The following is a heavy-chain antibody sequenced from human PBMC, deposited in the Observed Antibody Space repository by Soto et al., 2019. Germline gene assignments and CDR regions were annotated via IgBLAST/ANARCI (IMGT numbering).Heavy chain of an antibody. Sequence: GESLKISCKGSGYSFTSYWIGWVRQMPGKGLEWMGIIYPGDSDTRYSPSFQGQVTISADKSISTAYLQWSSLKASDTAMYYFARLDPPSGGYNSYCYLDVWGKGTTVTVSS. CDR2: IYPGDSDT. CDR3: ARLDPPSGGYNSYCYLDV. D-gene: IGHD1-1*01. CDR1: GYSFTSYW. V-gene: IGHV5-51*01. J-gene: IGHJ6*03.